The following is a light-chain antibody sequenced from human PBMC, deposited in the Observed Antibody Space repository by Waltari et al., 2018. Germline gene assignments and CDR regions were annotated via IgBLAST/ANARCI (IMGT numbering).Light chain of an antibody. Sequence: QSALTQPPSASGSPGQSVTISCTGTTSDVAHYDLVSWYQHHPGRAPKLIFYEVTKRPSGFPDRFAGSKSGHTASLTVSGLQAEDEGDYYCCSSGGSNRLLFGGGTRLTVL. J-gene: IGLJ2*01. V-gene: IGLV2-8*01. CDR2: EVT. CDR3: CSSGGSNRLL. CDR1: TSDVAHYDL.